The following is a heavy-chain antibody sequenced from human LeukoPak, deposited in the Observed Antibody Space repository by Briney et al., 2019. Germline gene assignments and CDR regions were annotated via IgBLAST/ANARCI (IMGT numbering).Heavy chain of an antibody. CDR3: ARDLSYLAGSFDY. Sequence: ASVKVSCKASGYTFTSYDINWVRQATGQGLEWMGWMNPNSGNTGYAQKFQGRVTITRNTSISTAYMELNSLRAEDTAVYYCARDLSYLAGSFDYWGQGTLVTVSS. CDR2: MNPNSGNT. J-gene: IGHJ4*02. CDR1: GYTFTSYD. D-gene: IGHD6-13*01. V-gene: IGHV1-8*03.